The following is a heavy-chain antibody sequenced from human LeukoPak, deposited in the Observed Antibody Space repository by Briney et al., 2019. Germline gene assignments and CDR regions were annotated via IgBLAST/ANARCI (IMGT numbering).Heavy chain of an antibody. V-gene: IGHV4-34*01. CDR3: ARLPVSRYSSTPSFVDY. CDR2: INHSGST. CDR1: GGSFSGYY. D-gene: IGHD6-13*01. J-gene: IGHJ4*02. Sequence: SETLSLTCALYGGSFSGYYWSWIRQPPGKGLEWIGEINHSGSTNYNPSLKSRVTISVDTSKNQFSLKLSSVTAADTAVYYCARLPVSRYSSTPSFVDYWGQGTLVTVSS.